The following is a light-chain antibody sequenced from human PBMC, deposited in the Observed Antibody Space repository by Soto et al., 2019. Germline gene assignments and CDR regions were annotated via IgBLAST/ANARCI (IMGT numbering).Light chain of an antibody. CDR1: QDVRNY. CDR2: GAF. V-gene: IGKV1-6*01. CDR3: LQDYSWPWT. J-gene: IGKJ1*01. Sequence: AIQMTQSPSSLSASVGDRLTITCRASQDVRNYVVWYQQKPGKAPKFLIYGAFSLETGIPSRFSGSGYGTEFTLTINSLLPEDFATYFCLQDYSWPWTFGQGTKVEV.